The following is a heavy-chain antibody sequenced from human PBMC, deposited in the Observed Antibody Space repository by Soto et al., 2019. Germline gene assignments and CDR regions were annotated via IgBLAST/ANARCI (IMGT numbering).Heavy chain of an antibody. J-gene: IGHJ3*02. D-gene: IGHD4-17*01. CDR1: GLSFSDVK. CDR3: ATDYGWAFQI. V-gene: IGHV3-15*01. CDR2: IQTKTGGGTA. Sequence: EVQLVASGGVLVNPGESLRLSCAGSGLSFSDVKMTWVRQLPVKGLEWVGRIQTKTGGGTADYPAAVRGRFTISRDDSKNTLYLQLNSLKTEDTAVYYCATDYGWAFQIWGQGTTVTVSS.